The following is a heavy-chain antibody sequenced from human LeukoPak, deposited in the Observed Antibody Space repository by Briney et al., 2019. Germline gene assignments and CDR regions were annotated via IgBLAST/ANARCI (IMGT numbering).Heavy chain of an antibody. J-gene: IGHJ4*02. CDR3: ARDWGVATPYFDY. CDR1: GFSIDDHG. Sequence: GGSLRLSCAASGFSIDDHGMSWVRQGPGKGLEWVSGINWNGGSTGYADSVKGRFTISRDNAKNSLYLQMNSLTDEDTALYYCARDWGVATPYFDYWGQGTLVTVSS. CDR2: INWNGGST. V-gene: IGHV3-20*04. D-gene: IGHD2-15*01.